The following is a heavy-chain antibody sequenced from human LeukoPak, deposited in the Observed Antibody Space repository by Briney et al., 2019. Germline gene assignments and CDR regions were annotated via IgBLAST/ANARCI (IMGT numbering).Heavy chain of an antibody. CDR3: TREVAVAGPFDY. J-gene: IGHJ4*02. D-gene: IGHD6-19*01. CDR2: TYYVSNWYT. CDR1: GDSVSSNSVG. Sequence: WQTLSLTCAISGDSVSSNSVGWNWIRQSPSRGLEWLGRTYYVSNWYTDYALSVKSRIIIDPDTSKNQFSLQLSTVTPEDTAVYYCTREVAVAGPFDYWGQGILVTVSS. V-gene: IGHV6-1*01.